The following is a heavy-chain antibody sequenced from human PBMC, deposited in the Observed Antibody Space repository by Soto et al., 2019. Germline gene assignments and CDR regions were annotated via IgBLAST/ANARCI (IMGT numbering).Heavy chain of an antibody. CDR3: AKRYRGPPAAFDL. D-gene: IGHD2-2*02. CDR2: INDSGGST. Sequence: HPGGSLRLSCAASGFTFTNYPMSWVRQAPGKGLEWVSTINDSGGSTYYVDSVKGRFTISRDNSQSTLYLQMNSLRAEDTALYYCAKRYRGPPAAFDLWGQGTMVTVSS. V-gene: IGHV3-23*01. J-gene: IGHJ3*01. CDR1: GFTFTNYP.